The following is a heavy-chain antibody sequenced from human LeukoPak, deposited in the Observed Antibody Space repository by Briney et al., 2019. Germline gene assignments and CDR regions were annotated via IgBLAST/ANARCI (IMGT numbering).Heavy chain of an antibody. J-gene: IGHJ4*02. Sequence: SETLSLTCAVYGGSFSGYYWSWVRQPPGKGLEWIGEINQSGSTIYTPSLKSRVTISVDTSKNQFSLKLSSVTAADTAVYYCALGITPNLDYWGQGTLVTVSS. D-gene: IGHD3-16*01. V-gene: IGHV4-34*01. CDR3: ALGITPNLDY. CDR1: GGSFSGYY. CDR2: INQSGST.